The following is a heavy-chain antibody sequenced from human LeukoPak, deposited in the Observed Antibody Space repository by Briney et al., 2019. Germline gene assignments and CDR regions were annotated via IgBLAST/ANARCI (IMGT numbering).Heavy chain of an antibody. CDR1: GFTLSNAW. V-gene: IGHV3-15*01. Sequence: GGSLRLSCAASGFTLSNAWMSWVRQAPGKGLEWVGRIKSKTDGGTTDYAAPVKGRFTISRDDSKNTLYLQMNSLKTEDTAVYYCTTLRFTTYYFDYWGQGTLVTVSS. J-gene: IGHJ4*02. CDR3: TTLRFTTYYFDY. CDR2: IKSKTDGGTT. D-gene: IGHD3-22*01.